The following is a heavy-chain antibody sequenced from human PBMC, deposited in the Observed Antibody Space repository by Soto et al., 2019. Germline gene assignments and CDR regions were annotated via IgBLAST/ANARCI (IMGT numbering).Heavy chain of an antibody. Sequence: QVQLVQSGAEVKKPGSSVKVSCKAPGGTFSSYAISWVRQAPGQGLEWMGGIIPIFGTAKYAQKFQGRVTITADESTSKGYMELCSLRSEDTAVYYCARSQGGSSSLDIYYYYYYGMDVWGQGTTVTVAS. D-gene: IGHD2-15*01. CDR1: GGTFSSYA. CDR2: IIPIFGTA. J-gene: IGHJ6*02. CDR3: ARSQGGSSSLDIYYYYYYGMDV. V-gene: IGHV1-69*01.